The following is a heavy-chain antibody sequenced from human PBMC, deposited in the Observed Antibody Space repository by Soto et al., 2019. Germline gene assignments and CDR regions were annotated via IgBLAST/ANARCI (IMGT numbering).Heavy chain of an antibody. CDR3: ARAKLEWLHQNDYYYYMDV. CDR2: IYYSGST. V-gene: IGHV4-59*01. J-gene: IGHJ6*03. Sequence: SETLSLTCTVSCGSISGFYWSWIRQPPGKGLEWIGYIYYSGSTNYNPSLKSRVTISVDTSKNQFSLKLSSVTAADTAVYYCARAKLEWLHQNDYYYYMDVWGKGTTVTVSS. D-gene: IGHD3-3*01. CDR1: CGSISGFY.